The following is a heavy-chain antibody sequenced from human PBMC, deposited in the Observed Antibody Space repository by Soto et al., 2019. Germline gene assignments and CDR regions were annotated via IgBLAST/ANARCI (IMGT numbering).Heavy chain of an antibody. D-gene: IGHD5-12*01. CDR1: GGSISRSDYY. V-gene: IGHV4-39*07. J-gene: IGHJ5*02. CDR2: IYYSGTT. Sequence: SETRCLTCTVSGGSISRSDYYGGWVRQPPGKGPEWIGSIYYSGTTYYNSSLKSRVTISVDTSKNQFYLKLSSVTAADTAVYYCARWSRDGYNYYHWSYWFDPWGQGT. CDR3: ARWSRDGYNYYHWSYWFDP.